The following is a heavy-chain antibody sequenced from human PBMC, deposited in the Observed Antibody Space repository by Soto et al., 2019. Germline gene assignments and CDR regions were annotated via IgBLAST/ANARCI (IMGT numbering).Heavy chain of an antibody. V-gene: IGHV3-30-3*01. D-gene: IGHD4-17*01. Sequence: QVQLVESGGGVVQPGRSLRLSCAASGFSFSSYAMHWVRQAPGKGLEWVAVISYDGGNKYYADSVKGRFTISRDNSKNTLFLQMNSLRAEDTAVYYCAREHGDSGNTPHYWGQGTLVTVSS. CDR2: ISYDGGNK. CDR3: AREHGDSGNTPHY. J-gene: IGHJ4*02. CDR1: GFSFSSYA.